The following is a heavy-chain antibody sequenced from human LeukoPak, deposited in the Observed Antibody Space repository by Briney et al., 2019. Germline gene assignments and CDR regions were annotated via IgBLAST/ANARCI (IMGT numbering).Heavy chain of an antibody. Sequence: GGSLRLSCAASGFPFSSYWMSWVRQVPGKGLEWVAVIWYDGSNKYYADSVKGRFTISRDNSKNTLYLQMNSLRAEDTAVYYYAKDSSRGADAFDIWGQGTMVTVSS. V-gene: IGHV3-33*06. CDR3: AKDSSRGADAFDI. CDR2: IWYDGSNK. D-gene: IGHD6-13*01. J-gene: IGHJ3*02. CDR1: GFPFSSYW.